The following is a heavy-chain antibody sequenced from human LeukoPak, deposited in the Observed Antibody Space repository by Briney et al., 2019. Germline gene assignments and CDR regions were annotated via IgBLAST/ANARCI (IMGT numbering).Heavy chain of an antibody. J-gene: IGHJ4*02. CDR1: GFTFNNYW. V-gene: IGHV3-7*01. Sequence: PGGSLRLSCAASGFTFNNYWMSRVRQAPGKGLEWVANIKQDGSEKYYVDSVKGRFTISRDNVKNSLYLQMNSLRADDAAMYYCARDSRALPSWGQGTLVTVSS. CDR2: IKQDGSEK. CDR3: ARDSRALPS.